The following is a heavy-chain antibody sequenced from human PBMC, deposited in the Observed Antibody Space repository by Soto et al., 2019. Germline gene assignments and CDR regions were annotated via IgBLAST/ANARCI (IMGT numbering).Heavy chain of an antibody. CDR3: ARAVYSGSHDYYYYCMDV. Sequence: PSQTLSLTCAISGDSVSSNSAAWNWIRQSPSRGLEWLGRTYYRSKWYNDYAVSVKSRITINPDTSKNQFSLQLNSVTPEDTAVYYCARAVYSGSHDYYYYCMDVWGQGTTVTVSS. CDR2: TYYRSKWYN. V-gene: IGHV6-1*01. CDR1: GDSVSSNSAA. D-gene: IGHD5-12*01. J-gene: IGHJ6*02.